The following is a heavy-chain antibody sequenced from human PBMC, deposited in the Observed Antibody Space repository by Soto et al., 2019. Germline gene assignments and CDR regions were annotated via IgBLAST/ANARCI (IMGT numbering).Heavy chain of an antibody. CDR1: GGTFSSYA. CDR3: ARSYYYDSSANYWYFDL. J-gene: IGHJ2*01. CDR2: IIPIFGTA. D-gene: IGHD3-22*01. Sequence: GASVKVSCKASGGTFSSYAISWVRQAPGQGLEWMGGIIPIFGTANYARKFQGRVTITADESTSTAYMELSSLRSEDTAVYYCARSYYYDSSANYWYFDLWGRGTLVTVSS. V-gene: IGHV1-69*13.